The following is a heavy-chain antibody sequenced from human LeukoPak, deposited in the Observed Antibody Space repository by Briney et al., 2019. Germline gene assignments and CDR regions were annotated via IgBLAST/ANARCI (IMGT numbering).Heavy chain of an antibody. Sequence: PGGSLRLSWAASGFTFSAYWMHWVRQVPGKGLVWVSRINNDGTATFFADSVKGRFTISRDNAKNTLYLQMDSLRAEDTAMYYCAREILEPGKTHEYWGQGTLVTVSS. J-gene: IGHJ4*02. CDR2: INNDGTAT. V-gene: IGHV3-74*01. CDR3: AREILEPGKTHEY. D-gene: IGHD1-1*01. CDR1: GFTFSAYW.